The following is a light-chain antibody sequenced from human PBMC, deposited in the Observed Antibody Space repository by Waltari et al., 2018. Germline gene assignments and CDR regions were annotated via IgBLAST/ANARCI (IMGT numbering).Light chain of an antibody. CDR1: ESVGADY. CDR2: DAS. V-gene: IGKV3-20*01. Sequence: LLTQSPRTLPLSPGGSATLSCRASESVGADYLAWYQEKPGQSPRLLVYDASTRATGVPDRFSGSGTGTDFTLTVGRLEPEDVAVYDGQQYGSLPWTFGQGTVVDIK. J-gene: IGKJ1*01. CDR3: QQYGSLPWT.